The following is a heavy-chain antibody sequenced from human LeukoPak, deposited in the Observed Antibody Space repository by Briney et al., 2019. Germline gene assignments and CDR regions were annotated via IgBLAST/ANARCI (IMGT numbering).Heavy chain of an antibody. J-gene: IGHJ4*02. CDR1: GGSISSSSYY. CDR3: ASRLAITGTDSSFDY. V-gene: IGHV4-39*07. Sequence: SETLSLTCTVSGGSISSSSYYWGWIRQPPGKGLEWIGSIYYSGSTYYNPSLKSRVTISVDTSKNQFSLKLSSVTAADTAVYYCASRLAITGTDSSFDYWGQGTLVTVSS. CDR2: IYYSGST. D-gene: IGHD1-20*01.